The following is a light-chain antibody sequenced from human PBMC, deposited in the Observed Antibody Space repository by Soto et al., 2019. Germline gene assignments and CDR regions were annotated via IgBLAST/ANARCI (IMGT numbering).Light chain of an antibody. CDR3: SSYVVSYSWV. Sequence: QSVLTQPASVSGSPGQSITISCIGTSSDVGAYDLVSWYQQHPGTAPRLIIYENIRRPSTITSRFSGSKSGNTASLTVSGLQAEDEADYYCSSYVVSYSWVFGGGTKLTVL. CDR1: SSDVGAYDL. V-gene: IGLV2-14*02. CDR2: ENI. J-gene: IGLJ3*02.